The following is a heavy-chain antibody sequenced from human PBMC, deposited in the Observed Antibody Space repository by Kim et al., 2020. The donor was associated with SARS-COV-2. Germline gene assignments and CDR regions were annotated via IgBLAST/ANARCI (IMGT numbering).Heavy chain of an antibody. Sequence: GGSLRLSCAASGFTFSSYAMHWVRQAPGKGLEWVAVISYDGSNKYYADSVKDRFTISRDNSKNTLYLQMNSLRAEDTAVYYCAAEVLMPVGETDYWGQGTLVTVSS. V-gene: IGHV3-30*04. CDR3: AAEVLMPVGETDY. CDR2: ISYDGSNK. D-gene: IGHD3-16*01. CDR1: GFTFSSYA. J-gene: IGHJ4*02.